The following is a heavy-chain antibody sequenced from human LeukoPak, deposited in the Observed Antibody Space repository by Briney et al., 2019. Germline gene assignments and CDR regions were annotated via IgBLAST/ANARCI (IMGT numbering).Heavy chain of an antibody. V-gene: IGHV1-18*01. J-gene: IGHJ6*02. CDR1: GYTFTSYG. Sequence: ASVKVSCTASGYTFTSYGISWVRQAPGQGLEWMGWISAYNGNTNYAQKLQGRVTMTTDTSTSTAYMELRSLRSDDTAVYYCARLYSSGYYYYGMDVWGQGTAVTVSS. CDR2: ISAYNGNT. D-gene: IGHD3-22*01. CDR3: ARLYSSGYYYYGMDV.